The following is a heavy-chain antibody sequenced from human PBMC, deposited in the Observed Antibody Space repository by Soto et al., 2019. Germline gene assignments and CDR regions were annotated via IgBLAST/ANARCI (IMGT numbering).Heavy chain of an antibody. CDR2: VYNTGRT. D-gene: IGHD3-3*01. Sequence: QVQLQESGPGLVKPSETLSLTCTVSGGSFKSGSYSWSWIRQPPGKGLEWIGYVYNTGRTSYNPSLKSRVSISMDTSQNQFSLNLDSVTAADTAVYFCASDFAYFDSWGQGTLVTVSS. CDR1: GGSFKSGSYS. V-gene: IGHV4-61*01. J-gene: IGHJ4*02. CDR3: ASDFAYFDS.